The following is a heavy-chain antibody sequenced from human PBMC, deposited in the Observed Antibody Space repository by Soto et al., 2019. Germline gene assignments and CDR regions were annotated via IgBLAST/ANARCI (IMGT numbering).Heavy chain of an antibody. CDR1: GFSLSTSVVG. D-gene: IGHD3-10*01. V-gene: IGHV2-5*02. CDR2: IYWDDDK. Sequence: QITLKESGPTLVKPTQTLTLTCTFSGFSLSTSVVGVGWFRQPPGKALEWLSLIYWDDDKLYSPSLKSRLTITKDTSKNQVVLTMTTMDPVDTATYFCAHRLITMGRTAFDYWGQGALVTVSS. J-gene: IGHJ4*02. CDR3: AHRLITMGRTAFDY.